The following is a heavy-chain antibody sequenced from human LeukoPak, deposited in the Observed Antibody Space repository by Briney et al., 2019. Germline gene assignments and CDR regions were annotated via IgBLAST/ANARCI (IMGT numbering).Heavy chain of an antibody. J-gene: IGHJ6*02. CDR2: IGTAGDT. CDR1: GFTFSSYD. V-gene: IGHV3-13*01. Sequence: GSLRLSCAASGFTFSSYDMHWVRQATGKGLEWVSAIGTAGDTYYPGSVKGRFTISRENAKNSLYLQMNSLRAGDTAVYYCARGSRYYYYGMDVWGQGTTVTVSS. CDR3: ARGSRYYYYGMDV.